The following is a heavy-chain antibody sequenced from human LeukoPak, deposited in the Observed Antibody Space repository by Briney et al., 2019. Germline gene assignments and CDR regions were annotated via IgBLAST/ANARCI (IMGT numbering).Heavy chain of an antibody. CDR3: AGDGDWGLGGWFDP. D-gene: IGHD7-27*01. Sequence: SGGSLRLSCAASGFTFSNAWMSWVRQAPGKGLEWVAVISYDGSNKYYADSVKGRFTISRDNSRNRLYLQMNSLRAEDTAVYYCAGDGDWGLGGWFDPWGQGTLVTVSS. CDR1: GFTFSNAW. V-gene: IGHV3-30*03. J-gene: IGHJ5*02. CDR2: ISYDGSNK.